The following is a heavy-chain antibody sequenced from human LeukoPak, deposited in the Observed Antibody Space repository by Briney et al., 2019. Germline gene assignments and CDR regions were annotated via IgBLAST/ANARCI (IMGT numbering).Heavy chain of an antibody. CDR2: IKPDGSET. J-gene: IGHJ4*02. CDR3: ARGNPAQGYFDY. Sequence: GGSLRLPCAASGFMFRTHWMTWVRQAPGEGLEFVANIKPDGSETYYVDPMRGRFTISRDNAKNLLYLQMNSLRGEDTALYYCARGNPAQGYFDYWGQGTLVTVSS. CDR1: GFMFRTHW. V-gene: IGHV3-7*03. D-gene: IGHD2-2*01.